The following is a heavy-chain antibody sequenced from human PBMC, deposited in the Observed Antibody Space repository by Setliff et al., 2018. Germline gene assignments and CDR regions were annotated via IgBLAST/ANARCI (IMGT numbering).Heavy chain of an antibody. CDR3: TTRYHNPGDGYMAVFDF. CDR1: GFTFNKHW. J-gene: IGHJ4*02. CDR2: IKQDGSEE. V-gene: IGHV3-7*03. D-gene: IGHD2-21*01. Sequence: GGSLRLSCTASGFTFNKHWMTWVRQAPGKVLEWVANIKQDGSEEYYVDSVRGRFTISRDNAHNSLYLQMNNLRVEDTAVYYCTTRYHNPGDGYMAVFDFWGQGSLVTVSS.